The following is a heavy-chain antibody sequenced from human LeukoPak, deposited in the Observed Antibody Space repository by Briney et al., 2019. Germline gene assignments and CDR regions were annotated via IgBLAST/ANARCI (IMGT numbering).Heavy chain of an antibody. CDR2: ISYDGSNK. J-gene: IGHJ6*02. V-gene: IGHV3-30*03. D-gene: IGHD3-3*01. CDR3: ARGGSYDFSTGYNQTQYYYPMDV. CDR1: GFTLTNYG. Sequence: PGGSLRLSCAASGFTLTNYGMHWVRQAPGKGLEWVAVISYDGSNKWYADSVEGRFSISRESSKNTLYLEMSSLKSEDSAVYFCARGGSYDFSTGYNQTQYYYPMDVWGQGTTVTVSS.